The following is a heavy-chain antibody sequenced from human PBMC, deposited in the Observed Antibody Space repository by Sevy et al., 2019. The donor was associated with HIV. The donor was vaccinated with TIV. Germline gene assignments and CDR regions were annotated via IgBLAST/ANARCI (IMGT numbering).Heavy chain of an antibody. V-gene: IGHV3-48*03. CDR1: GFTFSSYE. D-gene: IGHD3-22*01. J-gene: IGHJ4*02. CDR3: ARDYYDSSGYYIYFDY. Sequence: GGSLRLSCAASGFTFSSYEMNWVRQAPGKGLEWVSYISSSGSTIYYADSVKGRFTISRDNAKNSLYLQMNSLRAEDTAVYYCARDYYDSSGYYIYFDYWGQGPRSPSPQ. CDR2: ISSSGSTI.